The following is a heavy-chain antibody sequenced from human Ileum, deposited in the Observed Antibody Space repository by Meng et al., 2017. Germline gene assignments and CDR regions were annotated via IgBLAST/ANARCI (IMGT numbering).Heavy chain of an antibody. CDR2: IFYTGAT. J-gene: IGHJ4*02. CDR1: GGSSTSGDSY. Sequence: QVQLQESGPGLGKPSQTLALKGTVSGGSSTSGDSYWRWIRQPPGKGLEWIGYIFYTGATYSNPSLKSRVTVSLDTSKSQFSLKLSSVTAADTAIYYCVSERRRSYFFDYWGQGTLVTVSS. CDR3: VSERRRSYFFDY. V-gene: IGHV4-30-4*01.